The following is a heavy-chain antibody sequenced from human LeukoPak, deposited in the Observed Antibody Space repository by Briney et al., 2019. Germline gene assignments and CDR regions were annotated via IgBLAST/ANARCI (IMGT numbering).Heavy chain of an antibody. V-gene: IGHV2-70*11. D-gene: IGHD2-21*01. CDR3: ARIIAGPDYFDS. CDR2: IDWDDDE. J-gene: IGHJ4*02. Sequence: SGPALVKPTQTLTLTCTFSGFSLSTSKMCVNFISQPPGKALEWLARIDWDDDEYYSTSLRPRLTISKDTSKNQVVLTMTNMDPVDTATYYCARIIAGPDYFDSWGQGTLVTVSS. CDR1: GFSLSTSKMC.